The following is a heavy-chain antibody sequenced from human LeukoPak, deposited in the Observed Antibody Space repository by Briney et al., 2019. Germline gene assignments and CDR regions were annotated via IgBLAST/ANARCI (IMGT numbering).Heavy chain of an antibody. CDR3: ARGRPLFEDY. J-gene: IGHJ4*02. V-gene: IGHV3-21*01. Sequence: GGSLRLSCAASGFTFSSYSMNWVRQAPGKGLEWVSSISSSSSYISYADSVKGRFTTSRDNAKNSLYLRMNNLRVEDTAVYYCARGRPLFEDYWGQGTLVTAPS. CDR2: ISSSSSYI. D-gene: IGHD3-10*02. CDR1: GFTFSSYS.